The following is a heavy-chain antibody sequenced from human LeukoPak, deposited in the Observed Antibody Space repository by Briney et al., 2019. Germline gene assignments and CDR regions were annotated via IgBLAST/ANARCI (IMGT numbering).Heavy chain of an antibody. J-gene: IGHJ6*03. V-gene: IGHV4-39*01. Sequence: KASETLSLTCTVSGGSISSTSYYWDWIRQPPGKGLEWIGSIYYGETTYYSSSLKSRVTISVNTSKNQFSLRLTSVTAADTAVYYCARQVSDYFYYYIDVWGRGPTVTVSS. CDR1: GGSISSTSYY. D-gene: IGHD5/OR15-5a*01. CDR3: ARQVSDYFYYYIDV. CDR2: IYYGETT.